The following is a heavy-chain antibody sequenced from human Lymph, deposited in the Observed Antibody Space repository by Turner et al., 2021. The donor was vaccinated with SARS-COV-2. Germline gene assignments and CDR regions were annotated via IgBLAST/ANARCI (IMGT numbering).Heavy chain of an antibody. CDR1: GFTFSSYT. J-gene: IGHJ4*02. V-gene: IGHV3-21*01. Sequence: EVQLVESGGGLVKHGGSLRLSCAASGFTFSSYTRNWVRQAPGKGLEWVSSISSSSSYIYYADSVKGRFTISRDNAKNSLYLQMNSLRAEDTAVYYCARERYDSSGSESYYFDYWGQGTLVTVSS. CDR2: ISSSSSYI. D-gene: IGHD3-22*01. CDR3: ARERYDSSGSESYYFDY.